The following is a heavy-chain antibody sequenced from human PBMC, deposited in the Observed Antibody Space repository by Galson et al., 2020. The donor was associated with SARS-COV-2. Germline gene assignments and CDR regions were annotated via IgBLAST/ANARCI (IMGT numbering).Heavy chain of an antibody. CDR1: GGSISRSSSY. CDR2: VYYGGAT. CDR3: ATMGSFGALWQ. J-gene: IGHJ4*02. D-gene: IGHD3-16*01. Sequence: SETLSPTCAVAGGSISRSSSYWAWTRQPPGKGLVVFGSVYYGGATYYNASLKSRLPISGDTPKNQVSLNLSSVTAADTAVYYCATMGSFGALWQGGQGTLVTVSS. V-gene: IGHV4-39*01.